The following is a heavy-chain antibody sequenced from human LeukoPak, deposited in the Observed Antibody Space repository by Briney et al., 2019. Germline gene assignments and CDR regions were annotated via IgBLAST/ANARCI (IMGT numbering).Heavy chain of an antibody. Sequence: GESLKISCKGSGYSFTSYWIGWVRPMPGKGLEWMGINYPGDSDTRYSPSFQGQVTISADNSISTAYLQWSSLKASDTAMYYCARSTDSSGYYDLWDYWGQGTLVTVSS. CDR1: GYSFTSYW. D-gene: IGHD3-22*01. J-gene: IGHJ4*02. CDR3: ARSTDSSGYYDLWDY. CDR2: NYPGDSDT. V-gene: IGHV5-51*01.